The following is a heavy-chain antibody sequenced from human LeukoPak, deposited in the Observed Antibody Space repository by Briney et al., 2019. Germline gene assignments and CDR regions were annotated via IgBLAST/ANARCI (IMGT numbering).Heavy chain of an antibody. V-gene: IGHV3-7*01. Sequence: PGGSLRLSCAASGFTFSAYWMDWVRQAPGKGLEWVANIKQDGSDKHYVDSVKGRFTISRDNAKNSLYLQMNSLRADDTAVYYCARGPEYMSPFDYCGQGALITVSS. J-gene: IGHJ4*02. CDR3: ARGPEYMSPFDY. CDR2: IKQDGSDK. CDR1: GFTFSAYW. D-gene: IGHD1-14*01.